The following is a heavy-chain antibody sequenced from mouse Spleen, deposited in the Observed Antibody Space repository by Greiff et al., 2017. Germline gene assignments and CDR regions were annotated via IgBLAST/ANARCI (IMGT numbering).Heavy chain of an antibody. CDR2: IDPSDSYT. J-gene: IGHJ2*01. D-gene: IGHD3-3*01. CDR1: GYTFTSYW. Sequence: QVQLQQPGAELVKPGASVKLSCKASGYTFTSYWMQWVKQRPGQGLEWIGEIDPSDSYTNYNQKFKGKATLTVDTSSSTAYMQLSSLTSEDSAVYYCARGGWDYFDYWGQGTTLTVSS. CDR3: ARGGWDYFDY. V-gene: IGHV1-50*01.